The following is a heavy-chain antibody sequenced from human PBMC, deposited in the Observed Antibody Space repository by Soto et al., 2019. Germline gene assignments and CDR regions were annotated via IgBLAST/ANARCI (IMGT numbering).Heavy chain of an antibody. CDR2: ISGSGGST. V-gene: IGHV3-23*01. Sequence: EVQLLESGGDLVQPGGSLRLSCAASEFTFSSYAMNWVRQAPGKGLDWVSGISGSGGSTYYADSVKGRFTISRDNSKNTLYLQMNSLRAEDTAVYYCAKGMVRGGRGAFDIWGQGTMVTVSS. CDR3: AKGMVRGGRGAFDI. CDR1: EFTFSSYA. D-gene: IGHD3-10*01. J-gene: IGHJ3*02.